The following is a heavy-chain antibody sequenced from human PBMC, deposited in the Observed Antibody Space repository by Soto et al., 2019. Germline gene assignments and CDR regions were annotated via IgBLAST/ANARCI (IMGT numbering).Heavy chain of an antibody. Sequence: QVQLVQSGGEVKEPGASVKVSCKASGYRFSRYGINWARQAPGQGLEWMGWVSTYDGNTQYAQKFQGRITMTTDTSTNTVYLELRSLTSDDTAVYYCARDEEDANLMIVVLPGDYWGQGTLVSVSS. V-gene: IGHV1-18*01. CDR2: VSTYDGNT. J-gene: IGHJ4*02. CDR3: ARDEEDANLMIVVLPGDY. CDR1: GYRFSRYG. D-gene: IGHD2-21*01.